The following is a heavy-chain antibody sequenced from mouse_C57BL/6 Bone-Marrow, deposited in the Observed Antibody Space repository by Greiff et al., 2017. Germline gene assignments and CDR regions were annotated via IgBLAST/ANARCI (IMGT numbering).Heavy chain of an antibody. V-gene: IGHV1-74*01. D-gene: IGHD4-1*01. J-gene: IGHJ4*01. Sequence: QVQLQQPGAELVKPGASVKVSCKASGYTFTSYWMHWVKQRPGQGLEWIGRIHPSDSDTNYNQKFKGKATLTVDKSSSTAYMQLSSLTSEDSAVYYCAIKGIGTHYAMDYWGQGTSVTVSS. CDR2: IHPSDSDT. CDR3: AIKGIGTHYAMDY. CDR1: GYTFTSYW.